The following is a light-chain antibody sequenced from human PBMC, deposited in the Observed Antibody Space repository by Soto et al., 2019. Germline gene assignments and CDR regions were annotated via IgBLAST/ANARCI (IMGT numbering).Light chain of an antibody. J-gene: IGKJ1*01. V-gene: IGKV3-20*01. CDR1: QSISSSY. CDR3: QQCGGSPT. CDR2: GAS. Sequence: EIVLTQSPSTLSFSPGKRATLSFRASQSISSSYLAWYQQRPGQAPRLLIYGASSRTTGIPDRFSGSGSGTDFTLTISRLEPEDFAMYYCQQCGGSPTFGQGTKVDIK.